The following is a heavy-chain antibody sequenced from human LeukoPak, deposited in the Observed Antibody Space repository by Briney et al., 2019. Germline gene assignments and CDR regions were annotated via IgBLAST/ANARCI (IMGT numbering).Heavy chain of an antibody. CDR1: GGSFSGYY. V-gene: IGHV4-34*01. CDR2: INHSGST. J-gene: IGHJ4*02. CDR3: ARAVRGYSGSKYYFDY. D-gene: IGHD5-12*01. Sequence: SETLSLTCAVYGGSFSGYYWSWIRQPPGKGLEWIGEINHSGSTNYNPSFKSRVTISVDTSKNQFSLKLSSVTAADTAVYYCARAVRGYSGSKYYFDYWGQGTLVTVSS.